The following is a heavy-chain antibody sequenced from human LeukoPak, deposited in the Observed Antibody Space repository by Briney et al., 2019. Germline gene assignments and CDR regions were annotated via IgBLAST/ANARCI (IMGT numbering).Heavy chain of an antibody. CDR3: ASGSYYDSSGYYSDY. J-gene: IGHJ4*02. Sequence: SVKVSCKASGGAFSSYAISWVRQAPGQGLEWMGGIIPIFGTANYAQKFQGRVTITTDESTSTAYMELSSLRSEDTAVYYCASGSYYDSSGYYSDYWGQGTLVTVSS. CDR1: GGAFSSYA. V-gene: IGHV1-69*05. CDR2: IIPIFGTA. D-gene: IGHD3-22*01.